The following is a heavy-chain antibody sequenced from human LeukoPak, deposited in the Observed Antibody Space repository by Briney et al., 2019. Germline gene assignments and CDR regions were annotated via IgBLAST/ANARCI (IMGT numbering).Heavy chain of an antibody. D-gene: IGHD3-3*02. V-gene: IGHV4-61*02. Sequence: PSETLSLTCTVSGGSISSGSYYWSWIRQPAGKGLEWIGRIYTSGSTNYNPSLKSRVTISVDTSKNQFSLKLSSVTAADTAVYYCARDRITINAFDLWGQGTMVTVSS. J-gene: IGHJ3*01. CDR3: ARDRITINAFDL. CDR1: GGSISSGSYY. CDR2: IYTSGST.